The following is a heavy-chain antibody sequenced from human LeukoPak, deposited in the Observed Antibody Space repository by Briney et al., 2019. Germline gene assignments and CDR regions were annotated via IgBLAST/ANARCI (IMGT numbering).Heavy chain of an antibody. Sequence: SETLSLTCTVSGGSISSYHWSWIRQPPGKGLEWIGYIYYSGSTNYYPSLKSRVTISVDTSKNQFSLKLSSVTAADTAVYYCARVDILTDGRWFDPWGQGTLVTVSS. CDR1: GGSISSYH. V-gene: IGHV4-59*01. D-gene: IGHD3-9*01. CDR2: IYYSGST. J-gene: IGHJ5*02. CDR3: ARVDILTDGRWFDP.